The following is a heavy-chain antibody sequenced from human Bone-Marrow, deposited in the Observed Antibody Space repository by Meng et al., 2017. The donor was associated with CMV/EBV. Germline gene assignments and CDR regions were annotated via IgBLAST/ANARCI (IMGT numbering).Heavy chain of an antibody. CDR2: IIPILGIA. V-gene: IGHV1-69*10. CDR1: GGTFSSYA. CDR3: VVTGDGGEADY. D-gene: IGHD7-27*01. Sequence: SVKVSCKASGGTFSSYAISWVRQAPGQGSEWMGGIIPILGIANYAQKFQDRVTTTADKSTSTAYMELSGLRSEDTAVYFGVVTGDGGEADYWGQGTLVTVSS. J-gene: IGHJ4*02.